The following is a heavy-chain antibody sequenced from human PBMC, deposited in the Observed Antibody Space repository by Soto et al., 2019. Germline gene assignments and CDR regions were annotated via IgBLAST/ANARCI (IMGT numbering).Heavy chain of an antibody. Sequence: HPGGSLRLSCAASGFTFSSYWMHWVRQAPGKGLVWVSRINSDGSSTSYADSVKGRFTISRDNAKNTLYLQMNSLRAEDTAVYYCARGITSWGRYGMDVWGQGTMVTVSS. D-gene: IGHD3-16*01. CDR2: INSDGSST. CDR3: ARGITSWGRYGMDV. V-gene: IGHV3-74*01. CDR1: GFTFSSYW. J-gene: IGHJ6*02.